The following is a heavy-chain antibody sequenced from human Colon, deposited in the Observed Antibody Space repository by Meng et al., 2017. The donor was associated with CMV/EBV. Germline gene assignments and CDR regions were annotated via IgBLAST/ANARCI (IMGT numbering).Heavy chain of an antibody. D-gene: IGHD2-2*01. J-gene: IGHJ6*02. CDR2: IYSGGTI. V-gene: IGHV3-53*01. CDR3: ARNRRNCGSVSCYGYYGMDV. Sequence: GESLKISCAASGFTVSSNFMSWVRQAPGKGLEWVSIIYSGGTIKYADSVKGRFTISRDSSTNTLYLQIDSLRAEDTAVYFCARNRRNCGSVSCYGYYGMDVWGQGTTVTVSS. CDR1: GFTVSSNF.